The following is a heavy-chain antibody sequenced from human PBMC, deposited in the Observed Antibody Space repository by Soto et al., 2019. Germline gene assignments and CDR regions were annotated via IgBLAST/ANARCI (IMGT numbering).Heavy chain of an antibody. J-gene: IGHJ6*02. CDR2: ISYDGRNK. V-gene: IGHV3-30*04. Sequence: QVQLVESGGGVVQPGRSLRLSCAASGFTFSRFAFHWVRQAPGKGLEWMAVISYDGRNKNYADSVKGRFTVSRDNSKNTVFLQMNGLRGEDSAVYYCARPSGATIYFYGMDVWGQGTTVTVSS. D-gene: IGHD1-26*01. CDR1: GFTFSRFA. CDR3: ARPSGATIYFYGMDV.